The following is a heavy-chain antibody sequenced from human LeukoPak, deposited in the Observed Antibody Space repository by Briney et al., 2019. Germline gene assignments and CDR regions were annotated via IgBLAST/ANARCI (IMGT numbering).Heavy chain of an antibody. CDR3: AKVLSGSQDY. V-gene: IGHV3-23*01. CDR1: GFTFGSYA. D-gene: IGHD1-26*01. J-gene: IGHJ4*02. CDR2: IGGGSETT. Sequence: GGSLRLSCAASGFTFGSYAMSWVRQAPGKGLEWVSTIGGGSETTPYADSAKGRFTNSRDNSKNTVYLQMNSLRAEDTAVYYCAKVLSGSQDYWGQGTLVTVFS.